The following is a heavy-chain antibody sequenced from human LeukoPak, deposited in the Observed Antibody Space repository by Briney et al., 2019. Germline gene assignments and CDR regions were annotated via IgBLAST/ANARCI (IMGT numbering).Heavy chain of an antibody. CDR2: IYYSGST. V-gene: IGHV4-59*01. CDR1: GGSISSYY. Sequence: SETLSLTRTVSGGSISSYYWSWIWQPPGKGLEWIGYIYYSGSTNYNPSLKSRVTISVDTSKNQFSLKLSSVTAADTAVYYCASSSDYVWGSYRPNYWGQGTLVTVSS. D-gene: IGHD3-16*02. CDR3: ASSSDYVWGSYRPNY. J-gene: IGHJ4*02.